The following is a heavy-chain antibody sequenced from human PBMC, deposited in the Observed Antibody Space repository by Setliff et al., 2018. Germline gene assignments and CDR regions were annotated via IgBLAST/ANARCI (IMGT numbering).Heavy chain of an antibody. CDR3: VRDRWKVMVNKGDDAFDL. V-gene: IGHV1-46*01. CDR2: INPSGGST. D-gene: IGHD5-18*01. Sequence: ASVKVSCKASGYTFTSYYMHWVRQAPGQGLEWMGIINPSGGSTSYAQKFQGRVTMTRDTSTSTVYMDLQMDSLRGEDTAVYYCVRDRWKVMVNKGDDAFDLWGQGTMVTVSS. J-gene: IGHJ3*01. CDR1: GYTFTSYY.